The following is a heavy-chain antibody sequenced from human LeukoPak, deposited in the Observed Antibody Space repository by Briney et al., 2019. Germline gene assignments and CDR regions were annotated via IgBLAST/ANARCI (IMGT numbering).Heavy chain of an antibody. D-gene: IGHD5-18*01. Sequence: SETLSLTCAVYGGSFSGYYWSWIRQPPGKGLEWIGEINHSGSTNYNPSLKSRVTISVDTFKNQFSLKLSSVTAADTAVYYCARARGYSYGYDAFDIWGQGTMVTVSS. CDR1: GGSFSGYY. CDR3: ARARGYSYGYDAFDI. CDR2: INHSGST. V-gene: IGHV4-34*01. J-gene: IGHJ3*02.